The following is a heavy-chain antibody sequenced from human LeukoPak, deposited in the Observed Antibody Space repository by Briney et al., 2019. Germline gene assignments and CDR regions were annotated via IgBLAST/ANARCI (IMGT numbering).Heavy chain of an antibody. D-gene: IGHD6-19*01. Sequence: ASVKVSCKASGYTFSNYYIHWVRQAPGQGLEWMGWINTNTGNPTYAQGFTGRFVFSLDTSVSTAYLQISSLKAEDTAVYYCARGIAVGANRFDHWGQGTLDTVSS. J-gene: IGHJ4*02. CDR2: INTNTGNP. V-gene: IGHV7-4-1*02. CDR3: ARGIAVGANRFDH. CDR1: GYTFSNYY.